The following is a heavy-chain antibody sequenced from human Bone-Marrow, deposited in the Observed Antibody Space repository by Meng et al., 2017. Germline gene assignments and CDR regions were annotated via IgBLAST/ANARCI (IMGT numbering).Heavy chain of an antibody. CDR1: GFTFSSYN. Sequence: GGSLTLSCAASGFTFSSYNMHWVRQTPGEGLVWVSRINTDASITTYADSVKGRFTISRDDAKNTVYLQMNSLRAEDTAVYYCARGADWVIFDHWGQGALVTVSS. CDR3: ARGADWVIFDH. D-gene: IGHD2-21*02. V-gene: IGHV3-74*03. CDR2: INTDASIT. J-gene: IGHJ4*02.